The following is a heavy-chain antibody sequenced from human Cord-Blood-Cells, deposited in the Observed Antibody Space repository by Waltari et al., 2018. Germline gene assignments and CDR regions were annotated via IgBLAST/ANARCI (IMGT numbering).Heavy chain of an antibody. CDR1: GFTFSSYA. D-gene: IGHD3-22*01. V-gene: IGHV3-23*01. J-gene: IGHJ1*01. CDR3: AYASGYSTEYFQH. Sequence: EVQLLESGGGLVQPGGSLRLSCAASGFTFSSYAMSWVRQATGKGPEGVSAISGSGGSTYYADSGKGRFTISRDNSKNTLYLQMNSLRAEDTAVYYCAYASGYSTEYFQHWGQGTLVTVSS. CDR2: ISGSGGST.